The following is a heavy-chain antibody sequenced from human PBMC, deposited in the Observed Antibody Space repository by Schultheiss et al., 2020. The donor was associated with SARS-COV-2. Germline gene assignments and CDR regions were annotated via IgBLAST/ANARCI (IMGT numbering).Heavy chain of an antibody. CDR2: INSDGSST. CDR3: ATPDPYCSSTSCYFDY. D-gene: IGHD2-2*01. Sequence: GGSLRLSCAASGFTFSSYWMHWVRQAPGKGLVWVSRINSDGSSTSYADSVKGRFTISRDNAKNTLYLQMNSLRAEDTAVYYCATPDPYCSSTSCYFDYWGQGTLVTVSS. V-gene: IGHV3-74*01. J-gene: IGHJ4*02. CDR1: GFTFSSYW.